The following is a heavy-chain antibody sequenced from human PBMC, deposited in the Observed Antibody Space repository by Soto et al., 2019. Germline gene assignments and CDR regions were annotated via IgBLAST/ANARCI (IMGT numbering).Heavy chain of an antibody. J-gene: IGHJ6*02. CDR2: NYYSGIT. V-gene: IGHV4-31*02. D-gene: IGHD6-6*01. CDR3: ARGSSIAGLYYGMDV. Sequence: WTWIRQHPGKGLEWIGYNYYSGITYYNPSLQSRVTISLDTSKNQFSLKLSSVTAADPAVYYCARGSSIAGLYYGMDVWGQGTTVTVSS.